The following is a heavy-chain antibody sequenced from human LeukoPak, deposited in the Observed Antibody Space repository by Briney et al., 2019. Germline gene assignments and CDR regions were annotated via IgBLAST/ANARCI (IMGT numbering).Heavy chain of an antibody. CDR1: GSTFSSYA. CDR3: ATTSLLTGYFDY. CDR2: ISGSGGST. V-gene: IGHV3-23*01. D-gene: IGHD3-9*01. Sequence: GGSLRLSCAASGSTFSSYAMSWVRQAPGKGLEWVSAISGSGGSTYYADSVKGRFTISRDNSKNTLYLQMNSLRAEDTAVYYCATTSLLTGYFDYWGQGTLVTVSS. J-gene: IGHJ4*02.